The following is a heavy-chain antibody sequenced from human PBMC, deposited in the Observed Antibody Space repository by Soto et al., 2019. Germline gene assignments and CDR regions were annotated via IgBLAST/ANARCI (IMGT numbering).Heavy chain of an antibody. D-gene: IGHD3-22*01. V-gene: IGHV4-39*01. CDR1: GGSISSSSYY. J-gene: IGHJ4*02. CDR2: IYYSGST. CDR3: ARHQSYYYDSSGLDY. Sequence: QLQLQESGPGLVKPSETLSLTCTVSGGSISSSSYYWGWIRQPPGQGLEWIGSIYYSGSTYYNPSLKSRVTISVDTSKNQFSLKLSSVTAADTAVYYCARHQSYYYDSSGLDYWGQGTLVTVSS.